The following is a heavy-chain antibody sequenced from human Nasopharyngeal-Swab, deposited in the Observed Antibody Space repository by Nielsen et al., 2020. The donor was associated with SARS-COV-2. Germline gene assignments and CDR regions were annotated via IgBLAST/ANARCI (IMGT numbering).Heavy chain of an antibody. CDR1: GLSVSSNY. J-gene: IGHJ6*03. CDR2: IYPGGST. Sequence: GGSLRLSCAASGLSVSSNYMSWVRQAPGKGLEWVSIIYPGGSTYYADSVKGRFTISRDSSKKTLYLQSNSVRPEDTAVYYCAKDVRRITGTGVGYMDVWGKGTTVTVSS. V-gene: IGHV3-53*05. D-gene: IGHD1-7*01. CDR3: AKDVRRITGTGVGYMDV.